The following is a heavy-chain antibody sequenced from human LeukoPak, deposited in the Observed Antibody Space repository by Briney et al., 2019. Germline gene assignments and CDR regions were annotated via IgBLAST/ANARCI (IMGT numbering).Heavy chain of an antibody. CDR1: GGSISSYY. CDR2: IYPSGST. CDR3: ARGEISWFGELLVY. D-gene: IGHD3-10*01. V-gene: IGHV4-4*07. Sequence: SETLSLTCTVSGGSISSYYWSWIRQPAGKGLEWIGRIYPSGSTNYNPSLKSRVTISVDTSKNQFSLKLSSVTAADTAVYYCARGEISWFGELLVYWGQGTLVTVSS. J-gene: IGHJ4*02.